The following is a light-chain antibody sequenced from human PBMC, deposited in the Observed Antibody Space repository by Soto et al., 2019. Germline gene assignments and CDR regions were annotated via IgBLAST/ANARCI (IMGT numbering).Light chain of an antibody. CDR2: KAS. CDR3: QQYHTAWT. V-gene: IGKV1-5*03. J-gene: IGKJ1*01. Sequence: DIQMTQSPSTRSASVGDRVTITCRASQSISSWLAWYQQKPGKAPKLLIYKASSLESGVPSRFSGSGSGTDFTLTISSLQPDDFAIYYCQQYHTAWTFGQGTKVEIK. CDR1: QSISSW.